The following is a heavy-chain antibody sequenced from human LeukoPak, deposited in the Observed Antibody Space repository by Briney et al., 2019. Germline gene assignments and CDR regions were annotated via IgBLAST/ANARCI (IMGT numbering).Heavy chain of an antibody. CDR3: ARAPAGSGYYPLFEY. J-gene: IGHJ4*02. Sequence: ASVKVSCKASGYTFTGYYMHWVRQAPGQGLEWMGWINPNSGGTNYAQKFQGWVTMTRDTSISTAYMELSRLRSDDTAVYYCARAPAGSGYYPLFEYWGQGTLVTVSS. CDR1: GYTFTGYY. V-gene: IGHV1-2*04. D-gene: IGHD3-22*01. CDR2: INPNSGGT.